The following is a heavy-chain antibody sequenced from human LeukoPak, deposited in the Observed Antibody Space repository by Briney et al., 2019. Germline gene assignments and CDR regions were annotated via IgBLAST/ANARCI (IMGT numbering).Heavy chain of an antibody. V-gene: IGHV4-34*01. Sequence: PSETLSLTCAVYGGSFSGYYWSWIRQPPGKGLEWIGEINHSGSTNYNPSLKSRVTISVDTSKNQFSLKLSSVTAADTAVYYCARPRARLRYTSRGGFDPWGQGTLVTVSS. CDR3: ARPRARLRYTSRGGFDP. CDR2: INHSGST. D-gene: IGHD3-9*01. CDR1: GGSFSGYY. J-gene: IGHJ5*02.